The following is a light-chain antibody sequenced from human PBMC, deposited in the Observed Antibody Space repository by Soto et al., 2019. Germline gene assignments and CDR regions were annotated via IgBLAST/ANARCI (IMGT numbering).Light chain of an antibody. CDR1: SSDVGGYNY. V-gene: IGLV2-11*01. CDR2: DVS. J-gene: IGLJ2*01. Sequence: QSALTQPRSVSGSPGQSVTISCTGTSSDVGGYNYVSWYQQHPGKAPKLMIYDVSKRPSGVPDRFSGSKSGNTASLTISGLQAEDEVDYYCCSYAGSHTLFGGGTKLTVL. CDR3: CSYAGSHTL.